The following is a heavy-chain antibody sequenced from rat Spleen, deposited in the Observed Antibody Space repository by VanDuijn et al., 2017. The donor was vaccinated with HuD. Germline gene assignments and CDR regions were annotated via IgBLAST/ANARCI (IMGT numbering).Heavy chain of an antibody. J-gene: IGHJ2*01. Sequence: EVQLVESGGGLVQPGRSLKVSCAASGFTFSNYGMHWIRQSPGKGLEWVASITNIAGRTHYPDSVKGRFTISRDNAENTLYLQMDSLRSEDTATYYCATSQLGPGYWGQGVMVTVSS. V-gene: IGHV5-19*01. CDR2: ITNIAGRT. D-gene: IGHD5-1*01. CDR1: GFTFSNYG. CDR3: ATSQLGPGY.